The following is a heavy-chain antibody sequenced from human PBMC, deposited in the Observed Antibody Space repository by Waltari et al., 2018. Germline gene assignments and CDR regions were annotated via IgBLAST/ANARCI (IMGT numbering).Heavy chain of an antibody. J-gene: IGHJ4*02. Sequence: QVQLQQWGAGLLKPSETLSLSCAVYGGSVSGYYWSWNRQPPGKGLEWIGEINHSGSTNYNPSLKSRVTISVDTSKNQFSLKLSSVTAADTAVYYCARGADSGYGGYYFDYWGQGTLVTVSS. CDR3: ARGADSGYGGYYFDY. CDR2: INHSGST. CDR1: GGSVSGYY. V-gene: IGHV4-34*01. D-gene: IGHD5-12*01.